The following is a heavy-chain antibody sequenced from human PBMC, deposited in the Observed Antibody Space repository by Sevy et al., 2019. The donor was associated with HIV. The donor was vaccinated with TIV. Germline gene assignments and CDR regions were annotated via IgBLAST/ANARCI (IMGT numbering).Heavy chain of an antibody. Sequence: ASVKVSCKASGGTFSSFAISWVRLAPGQGLEWVGGIIPVFGTADYAQKFQGRVTITADESTSTAYMELSSLRSEATAIYYCAKIGYCSSVSCYGLDYWGQGTLVTVSS. CDR3: AKIGYCSSVSCYGLDY. CDR1: GGTFSSFA. J-gene: IGHJ4*02. CDR2: IIPVFGTA. V-gene: IGHV1-69*13. D-gene: IGHD2-15*01.